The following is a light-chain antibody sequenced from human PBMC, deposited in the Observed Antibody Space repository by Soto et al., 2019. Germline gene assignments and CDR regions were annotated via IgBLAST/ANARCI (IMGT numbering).Light chain of an antibody. J-gene: IGKJ1*01. CDR2: GAS. Sequence: EIVLTQSPVTLSLSPGVRATLSCRASQSVSNNYLAWYQQKPGQAPRLLIYGASNRATGIPDRFSGSGSGTDFNLTISRLEPEDFAVYYCQQYGSSGTFGQGTKVDIK. CDR3: QQYGSSGT. V-gene: IGKV3-20*01. CDR1: QSVSNNY.